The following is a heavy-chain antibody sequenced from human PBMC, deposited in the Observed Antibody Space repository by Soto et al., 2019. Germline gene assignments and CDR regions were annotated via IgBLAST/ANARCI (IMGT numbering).Heavy chain of an antibody. J-gene: IGHJ3*02. CDR2: IVSDGSNK. V-gene: IGHV3-33*01. D-gene: IGHD1-1*01. CDR3: ARDDAFQNENGFDI. Sequence: QVPLVESGGGVVQPGRSLRLSCAASGFTFSRYGFHWVRQAPGKGLEWVAVIVSDGSNKYHADSVEGRFTISRDNSKDTLYLQMNSLRAEDTAVYYCARDDAFQNENGFDIWGQGTMVTVSS. CDR1: GFTFSRYG.